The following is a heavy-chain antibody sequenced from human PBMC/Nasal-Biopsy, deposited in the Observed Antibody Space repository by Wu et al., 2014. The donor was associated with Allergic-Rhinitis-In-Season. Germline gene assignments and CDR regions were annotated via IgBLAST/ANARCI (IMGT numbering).Heavy chain of an antibody. CDR1: GFTFSDYW. CDR3: GSVFEF. V-gene: IGHV3-74*01. J-gene: IGHJ4*02. Sequence: SCAASGFTFSDYWMHLVRQSPGKGLVWVSRINRDGSYTSYADSVRGRFTMSRDNAKNSLYLQMDSLRGEDTAVYYCGSVFEFWGQGAQVTVSS. CDR2: INRDGSYT.